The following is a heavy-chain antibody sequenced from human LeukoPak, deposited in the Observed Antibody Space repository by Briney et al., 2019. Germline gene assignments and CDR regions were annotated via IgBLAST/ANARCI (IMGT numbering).Heavy chain of an antibody. J-gene: IGHJ4*02. CDR2: IYYSGST. D-gene: IGHD3-10*01. CDR3: ARLHGDYASGTPPFDM. CDR1: GGSISSYY. Sequence: PSETLSLTCTVSGGSISSYYWSWIRQPPGKGLEWVGYIYYSGSTNYNPSLKSRVTISVDTSKNQSSLKLSSVTAADTAVYYCARLHGDYASGTPPFDMWGQGTLVTVSS. V-gene: IGHV4-59*01.